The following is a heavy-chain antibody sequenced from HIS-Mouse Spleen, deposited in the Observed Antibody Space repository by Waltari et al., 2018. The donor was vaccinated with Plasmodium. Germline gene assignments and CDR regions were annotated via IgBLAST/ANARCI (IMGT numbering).Heavy chain of an antibody. CDR2: IKKEGSEK. V-gene: IGHV3-7*01. CDR3: ASSWYWYFDL. CDR1: GFTFSSYW. D-gene: IGHD6-13*01. J-gene: IGHJ2*01. Sequence: EVQLVESGGGLVQPGGSLRLSCAASGFTFSSYWMSWVREGPGKGWRWGANIKKEGSEKYYVDSVKCRFTSSRDNAKNSLYLQMNSLRAEDTAVYYCASSWYWYFDLWGRGTLVTVSS.